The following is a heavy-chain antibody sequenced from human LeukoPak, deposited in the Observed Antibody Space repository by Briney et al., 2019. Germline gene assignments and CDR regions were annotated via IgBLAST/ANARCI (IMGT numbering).Heavy chain of an antibody. CDR3: AKEGYSRGYYSYYYMDV. Sequence: GGSLRLSCAASGFTVSSNYMSWVRQAPGKGLEWVSVIYSGGSTYYADSVKGRFTISRDNSKNTLYVQMNSLRAEDTAVYYCAKEGYSRGYYSYYYMDVWGKGTTVTVSS. CDR2: IYSGGST. V-gene: IGHV3-66*02. CDR1: GFTVSSNY. D-gene: IGHD6-13*01. J-gene: IGHJ6*03.